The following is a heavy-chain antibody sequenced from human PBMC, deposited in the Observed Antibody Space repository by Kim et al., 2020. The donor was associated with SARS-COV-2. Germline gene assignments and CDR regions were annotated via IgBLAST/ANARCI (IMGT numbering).Heavy chain of an antibody. J-gene: IGHJ3*02. CDR1: GGSFSGYY. D-gene: IGHD4-17*01. CDR3: ARSHYGDYGTNAFDI. V-gene: IGHV4-34*01. CDR2: INHSGST. Sequence: SETLSLTCAVYGGSFSGYYWSWIRKPPGKGLEWIGEINHSGSTNYKPSLKSRVTISVDTSKNQFSLKLSSVTAADTAVYYCARSHYGDYGTNAFDIWGQGTMVTVSS.